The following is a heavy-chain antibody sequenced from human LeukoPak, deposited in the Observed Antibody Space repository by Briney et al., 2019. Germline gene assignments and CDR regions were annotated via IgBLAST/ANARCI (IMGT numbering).Heavy chain of an antibody. D-gene: IGHD6-19*01. V-gene: IGHV3-21*01. Sequence: GGSLRLSCAASGFTFSSYSMIWVRQAPGKGLEWVSSISSSSSYIYYADSVKGRFTISRDNAKNSLYLQMNSLRAEDTAVYYCARSPSYGSGWYQDYWGQGTLVTVSS. CDR2: ISSSSSYI. J-gene: IGHJ4*02. CDR1: GFTFSSYS. CDR3: ARSPSYGSGWYQDY.